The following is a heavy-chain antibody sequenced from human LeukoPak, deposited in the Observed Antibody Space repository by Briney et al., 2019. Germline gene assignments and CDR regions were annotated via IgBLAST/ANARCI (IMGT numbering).Heavy chain of an antibody. CDR2: ISSSSSYM. D-gene: IGHD5-12*01. CDR3: ARDFSGYDYNFDY. CDR1: GFTFSTYT. V-gene: IGHV3-21*01. J-gene: IGHJ4*02. Sequence: GGSVRLSCAASGFTFSTYTMNWVRQAPGKGLEWVSFISSSSSYMYYADSVKGRFTISRDNTKKSLYLQMNSLRAEDTAVYYCARDFSGYDYNFDYWGQGTLVSVSS.